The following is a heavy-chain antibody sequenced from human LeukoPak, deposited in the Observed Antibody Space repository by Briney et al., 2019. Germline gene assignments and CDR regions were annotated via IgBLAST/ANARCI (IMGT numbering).Heavy chain of an antibody. CDR2: LSGSGITT. D-gene: IGHD6-19*01. V-gene: IGHV3-23*01. J-gene: IGHJ4*01. Sequence: GGSLRLSCAASGFTFSNSAMSWVHQAPGKGLEWVSTLSGSGITTYYADSVKGRFTISRDNSKNTLYLQMNSLRAEDTAVYYCAKGIYSSGWSYFDYWGHGTLVTVSS. CDR3: AKGIYSSGWSYFDY. CDR1: GFTFSNSA.